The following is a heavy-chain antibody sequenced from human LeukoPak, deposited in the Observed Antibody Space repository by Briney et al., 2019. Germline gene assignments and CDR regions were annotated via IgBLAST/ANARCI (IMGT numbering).Heavy chain of an antibody. D-gene: IGHD3-22*01. V-gene: IGHV4-61*02. CDR3: ARGPYYYDSSGSFDY. J-gene: IGHJ4*02. CDR1: GDSISSGDCY. CDR2: IYTSGST. Sequence: PSETLSLTCTVSGDSISSGDCYWSWIRQPPGKGLVWIGRIYTSGSTNYNPSLQSRVTISVDTSKNQFSLKLTSVTAADTAVYYCARGPYYYDSSGSFDYWGQGTLVTVSS.